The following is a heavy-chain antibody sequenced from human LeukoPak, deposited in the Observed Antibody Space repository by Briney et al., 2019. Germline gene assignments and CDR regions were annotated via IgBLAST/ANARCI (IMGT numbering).Heavy chain of an antibody. CDR2: INHSGST. CDR3: ARTKGYDSSGYCPPLFDY. CDR1: GGSFSGYY. V-gene: IGHV4-34*01. Sequence: PSETLSLTCAVYGGSFSGYYWSWIRQPPGKGLDWIGEINHSGSTNYNPSLKSRVTISVDTSKNQFSLKLSSVTAADTAVYYCARTKGYDSSGYCPPLFDYWGQGTLVTVSS. D-gene: IGHD3-22*01. J-gene: IGHJ4*02.